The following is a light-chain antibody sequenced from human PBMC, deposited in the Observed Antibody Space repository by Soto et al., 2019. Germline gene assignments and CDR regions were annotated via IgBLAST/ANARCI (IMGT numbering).Light chain of an antibody. V-gene: IGKV3-11*01. CDR3: QQRSNWPT. CDR2: DAS. CDR1: QSVSSD. J-gene: IGKJ5*01. Sequence: EIVLTQSPVTLSLSPGERATPSRRASQSVSSDLAWYQQKPGQAPRLLIYDASNRATGIPARFSGSGSGTDFTLTISSLEPEDFAVYYCQQRSNWPTFGQGTRLEIK.